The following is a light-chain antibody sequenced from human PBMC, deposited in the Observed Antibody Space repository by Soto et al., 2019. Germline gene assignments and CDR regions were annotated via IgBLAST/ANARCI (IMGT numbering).Light chain of an antibody. CDR2: ATS. CDR1: QDIRSY. CDR3: QHLNSYPLMYT. V-gene: IGKV1-9*01. Sequence: IQLTQSPSSLSASVGDRVTITCRASQDIRSYVAWYQQRSGKAPKLLIFATSTLLRGVPSRFSGRGSGTDFTLTISSLQPEDFATYYCQHLNSYPLMYTFGQGTKLEI. J-gene: IGKJ2*01.